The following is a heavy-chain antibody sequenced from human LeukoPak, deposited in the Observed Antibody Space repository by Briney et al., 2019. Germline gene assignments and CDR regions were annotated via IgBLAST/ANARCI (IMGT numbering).Heavy chain of an antibody. Sequence: SETLSLTCAVYGGSFSGYYWSRIRQPPGKGLEWIGEINHSGSTNYNPSLKSRVTISVDTSKNQFSLKLSSVTAADTAVYYCARGGGYYYDSSGYYVWGQGTLVTVSS. V-gene: IGHV4-34*01. CDR3: ARGGGYYYDSSGYYV. J-gene: IGHJ4*02. CDR1: GGSFSGYY. CDR2: INHSGST. D-gene: IGHD3-22*01.